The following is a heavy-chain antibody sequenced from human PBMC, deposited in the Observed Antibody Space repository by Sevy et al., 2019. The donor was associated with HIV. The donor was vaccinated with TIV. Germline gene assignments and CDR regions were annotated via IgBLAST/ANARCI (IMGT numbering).Heavy chain of an antibody. V-gene: IGHV3-30*04. D-gene: IGHD5-12*01. CDR2: ISYDGSNK. CDR1: GFTFSSYA. Sequence: GGYLRLSCAASGFTFSSYAMHWVRQAPGKGLEWVAVISYDGSNKYYADSVKGRFTISRDNSKNTLYLQMNSLRAEDTAVYYCARNGDSGYGFFDYWGQGTLVTVSS. J-gene: IGHJ4*02. CDR3: ARNGDSGYGFFDY.